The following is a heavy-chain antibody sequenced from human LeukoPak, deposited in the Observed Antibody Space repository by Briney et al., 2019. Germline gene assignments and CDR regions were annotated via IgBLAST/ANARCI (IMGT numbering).Heavy chain of an antibody. Sequence: ASVMVSCKASGYTCTNYGISWVRQAPGQGLEWVGWISTYNGYTSYAQNLQDRVTMTTDTSTSTAYMELRSLRSDDTAVYYCAAGYCDSSSCYLHFRHWGQGTLVTVSS. CDR2: ISTYNGYT. CDR1: GYTCTNYG. J-gene: IGHJ1*01. CDR3: AAGYCDSSSCYLHFRH. V-gene: IGHV1-18*01. D-gene: IGHD2-2*03.